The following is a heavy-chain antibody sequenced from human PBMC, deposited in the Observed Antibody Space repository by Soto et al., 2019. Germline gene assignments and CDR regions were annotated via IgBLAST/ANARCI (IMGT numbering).Heavy chain of an antibody. CDR2: IKSKTDGGTT. D-gene: IGHD3-22*01. Sequence: EVQLVESGGGLVKPGGSLRLSCAASGFTFSNAWVNWVRQAPGKGLEWVGRIKSKTDGGTTDYAAPVKGRFTISRDDSKNTLYLQMNSLKTEDTAVYYCTTEYYYDSSGYYYSDYWGQGTLVTVSS. CDR3: TTEYYYDSSGYYYSDY. V-gene: IGHV3-15*07. CDR1: GFTFSNAW. J-gene: IGHJ4*02.